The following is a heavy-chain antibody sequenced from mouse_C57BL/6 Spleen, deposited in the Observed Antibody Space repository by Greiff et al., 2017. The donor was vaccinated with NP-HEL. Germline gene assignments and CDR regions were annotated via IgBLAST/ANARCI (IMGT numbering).Heavy chain of an antibody. CDR1: GFNIKNTY. CDR3: ARGYYGSSYYFDV. CDR2: IDPANGNT. V-gene: IGHV14-3*01. Sequence: EVQLVESVAELVRPGASVKLSCTASGFNIKNTYMHWVKQRPEQGLEWIGRIDPANGNTKYAPKFQGKATITADTSSNTAYLQLSSLTSEDTAIYYCARGYYGSSYYFDVWGTGTTVTVSS. D-gene: IGHD1-1*01. J-gene: IGHJ1*03.